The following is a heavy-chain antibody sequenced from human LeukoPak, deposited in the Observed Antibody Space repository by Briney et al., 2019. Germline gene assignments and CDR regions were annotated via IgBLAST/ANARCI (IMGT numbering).Heavy chain of an antibody. CDR3: ARDTWRCSSTSCKTFDI. J-gene: IGHJ3*02. V-gene: IGHV1-69*05. D-gene: IGHD2-2*01. CDR1: GGTFSSYA. Sequence: SVKVSCKASGGTFSSYAISWVRQAPGQGLEWMGGIIPIFGTANYAQKFQGRVTITTDESTSTAYMELSSLRSEDTAVYYCARDTWRCSSTSCKTFDIWGQGTMVTVSS. CDR2: IIPIFGTA.